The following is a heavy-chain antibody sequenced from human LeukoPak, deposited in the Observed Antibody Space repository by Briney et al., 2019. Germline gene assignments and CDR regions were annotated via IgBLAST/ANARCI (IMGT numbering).Heavy chain of an antibody. Sequence: PSETLSLTCTVSGGSISSSSYYWGWIRQPPGKGLEWIGSIYYSGSTYYSPSLKSRVTISVDTSKNQFSLKLSSVTAADTAVYYCARDPLSGSGWPIWDPWGQGTLVTVSS. D-gene: IGHD6-19*01. J-gene: IGHJ5*02. V-gene: IGHV4-39*07. CDR3: ARDPLSGSGWPIWDP. CDR1: GGSISSSSYY. CDR2: IYYSGST.